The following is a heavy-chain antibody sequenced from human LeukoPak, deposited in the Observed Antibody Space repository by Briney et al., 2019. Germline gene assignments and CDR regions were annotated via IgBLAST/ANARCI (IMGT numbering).Heavy chain of an antibody. D-gene: IGHD3-22*01. CDR1: GGTITDHA. CDR3: ASKWVTYYYNSSYYHYPTDVFDI. V-gene: IGHV1-2*02. Sequence: ASVKVSCKDSGGTITDHAITWVRQAPGQGLEWMGWINANSGGTNYAQKFQGRVTMTRDTSISTAYMELSRLRSDDTAVYYCASKWVTYYYNSSYYHYPTDVFDIWGQGTMVTVSS. J-gene: IGHJ3*02. CDR2: INANSGGT.